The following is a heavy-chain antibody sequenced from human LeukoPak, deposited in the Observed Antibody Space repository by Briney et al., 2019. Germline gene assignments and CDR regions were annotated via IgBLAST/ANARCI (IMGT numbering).Heavy chain of an antibody. J-gene: IGHJ3*02. CDR1: GFTFSDYY. Sequence: GGSLRLSCAASGFTFSDYYMSWIRQAPGKGLEWISFISSSSSYTNYADSVKGRFTISRDNAKNSLYLQMNSLRAEDTAVYYCARAPSQDDAFDIWGQGTMVTVSS. CDR2: ISSSSSYT. V-gene: IGHV3-11*05. CDR3: ARAPSQDDAFDI.